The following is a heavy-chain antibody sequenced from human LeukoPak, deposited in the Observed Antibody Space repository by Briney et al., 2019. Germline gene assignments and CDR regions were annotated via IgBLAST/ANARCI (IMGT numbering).Heavy chain of an antibody. CDR3: AVYSSPYYMDV. CDR1: GYTFTSYY. V-gene: IGHV1-46*01. CDR2: INPSGGST. D-gene: IGHD6-13*01. Sequence: GASVKVSCKASGYTFTSYYMHWVRQAPGHGLEWMGIINPSGGSTSYAQKFQGRVTMTRDMSTSTVYMELSSLRSEDTAVYYCAVYSSPYYMDVWGKGTTVTVSS. J-gene: IGHJ6*03.